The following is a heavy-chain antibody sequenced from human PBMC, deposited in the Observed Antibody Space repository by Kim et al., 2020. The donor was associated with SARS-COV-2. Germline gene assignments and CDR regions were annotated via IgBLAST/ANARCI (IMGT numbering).Heavy chain of an antibody. Sequence: GGSLRRSCAASGFTFSDYWMHWVRQAPGKGLVWVSRINGDGSSTNYADSVKGRFTISRDNAKNTLYLQMNSLRAEDTAVYYCARGTVGAPGWGQGTLVTV. CDR3: ARGTVGAPG. D-gene: IGHD1-26*01. CDR1: GFTFSDYW. V-gene: IGHV3-74*01. J-gene: IGHJ4*02. CDR2: INGDGSST.